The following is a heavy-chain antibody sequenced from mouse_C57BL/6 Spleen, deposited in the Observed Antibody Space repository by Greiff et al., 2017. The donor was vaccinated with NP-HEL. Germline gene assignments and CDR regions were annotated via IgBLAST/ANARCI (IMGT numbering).Heavy chain of an antibody. CDR1: GYTFTEYT. CDR3: ARHEGKVYGNYLYYAMDY. D-gene: IGHD2-1*01. CDR2: FYPGSGSI. Sequence: VQLQQSGAELVKPGASVKLSCKASGYTFTEYTIHWVKQRSGQGLEWIGWFYPGSGSIKYNEKFKDKATLTADKSSSTVYMERSRLTSEDSAVYFCARHEGKVYGNYLYYAMDYWGQGTSVTVSS. J-gene: IGHJ4*01. V-gene: IGHV1-62-2*01.